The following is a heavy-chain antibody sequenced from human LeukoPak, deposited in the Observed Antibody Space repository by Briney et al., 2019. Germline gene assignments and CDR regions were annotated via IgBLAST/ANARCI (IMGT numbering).Heavy chain of an antibody. J-gene: IGHJ3*02. CDR2: IYYSGST. Sequence: SETLSLTCTVSGGSISSYYWSWLRQPPGKGREWIGYIYYSGSTNYNPSLKSRVTISVDTSKNQFSLKLSSVTAADTAVYYCARGDYDFWSGYSQDAFDIWGQGTMVTVSS. CDR3: ARGDYDFWSGYSQDAFDI. V-gene: IGHV4-59*01. D-gene: IGHD3-3*01. CDR1: GGSISSYY.